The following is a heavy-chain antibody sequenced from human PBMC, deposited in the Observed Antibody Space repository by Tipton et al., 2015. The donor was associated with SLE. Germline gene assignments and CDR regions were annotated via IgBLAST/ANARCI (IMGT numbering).Heavy chain of an antibody. Sequence: SLRLSCAASGFSFSNYAMHWVRQAPGKGLEWVSLIWYDGSNQLYADSVKGRFTISRDNSKSTVYLQMNSLRGEDTAVYYRAPAGDYYGTGKIAYWGQGTRVTVS. CDR2: IWYDGSNQ. CDR3: APAGDYYGTGKIAY. J-gene: IGHJ4*02. D-gene: IGHD3-10*01. V-gene: IGHV3-33*03. CDR1: GFSFSNYA.